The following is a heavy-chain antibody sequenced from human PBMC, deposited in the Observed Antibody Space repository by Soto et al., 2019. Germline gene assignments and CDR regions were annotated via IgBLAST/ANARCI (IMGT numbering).Heavy chain of an antibody. CDR3: AQKRDGYNPFDS. CDR2: IYYSGRT. D-gene: IGHD5-12*01. CDR1: GYSISSSNW. J-gene: IGHJ4*02. V-gene: IGHV4-28*01. Sequence: QVQLQESGPGLVKPSDTLSLTCAVSGYSISSSNWWGWIRQPPGKGLEWIGYIYYSGRTHYNPSLESRVTMSVDTSKNHLSLKLSSVTAVDTAVYYCAQKRDGYNPFDSWGQGTLVTVSS.